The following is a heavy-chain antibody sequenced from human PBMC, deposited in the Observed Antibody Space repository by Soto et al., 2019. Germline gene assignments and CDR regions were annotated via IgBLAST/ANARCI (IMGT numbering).Heavy chain of an antibody. CDR3: AKVLRSGYAMPFDY. CDR1: GFTFDDYA. Sequence: EVQLVESGGGLVQPGRSLRLSCAASGFTFDDYAMHWVRQAPGKGLEWVSGISWNSGSIGYADSVKGRFTISRDNAKNCLYLQMNSLRAEDTALYYCAKVLRSGYAMPFDYWGQGTLVTVSS. D-gene: IGHD3-22*01. J-gene: IGHJ4*02. CDR2: ISWNSGSI. V-gene: IGHV3-9*01.